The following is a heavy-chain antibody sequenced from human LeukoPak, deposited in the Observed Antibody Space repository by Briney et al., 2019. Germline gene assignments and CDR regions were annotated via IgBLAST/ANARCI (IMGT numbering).Heavy chain of an antibody. CDR3: ARDFVSGYYVDY. V-gene: IGHV1-69*04. D-gene: IGHD3-22*01. CDR2: IIPFLGIA. Sequence: SVKVSCKASGGTFSSYAISWVRQAPGQGLEWMGRIIPFLGIASYAQKFQGRVTITADKSTSTAYMELSSLRSEDTAVYYCARDFVSGYYVDYWGLGTLVTVSS. CDR1: GGTFSSYA. J-gene: IGHJ4*02.